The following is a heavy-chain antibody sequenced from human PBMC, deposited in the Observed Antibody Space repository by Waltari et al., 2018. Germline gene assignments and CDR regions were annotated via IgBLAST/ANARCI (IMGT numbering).Heavy chain of an antibody. V-gene: IGHV3-7*01. Sequence: EVQLVESGGGLVQPGGSLRLSCAASGFTFSSSWMSCVRQAPGKGLEWVANIKQDGSEKYYVDSVKGRFTISRDNAKNSLYLQMNSLRAEDTAVYYCARDWWTIPLGIDYWGQGTLVTVSS. D-gene: IGHD2-15*01. J-gene: IGHJ4*02. CDR2: IKQDGSEK. CDR1: GFTFSSSW. CDR3: ARDWWTIPLGIDY.